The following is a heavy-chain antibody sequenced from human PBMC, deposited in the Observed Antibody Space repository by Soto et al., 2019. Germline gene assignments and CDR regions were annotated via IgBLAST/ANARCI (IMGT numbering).Heavy chain of an antibody. D-gene: IGHD1-1*01. V-gene: IGHV3-30*18. Sequence: QVQLVESGGGVVQPGRSLRLSCAASGFTFSSYGMHWVRQAPGKGLEWVAVISYDGSNKYYADSVKGRFTISRDNSKNTLYLQMNSLRAEDTAVYYCAKDLDFAGGPAYYWGQGTLVTVSS. CDR2: ISYDGSNK. CDR1: GFTFSSYG. CDR3: AKDLDFAGGPAYY. J-gene: IGHJ4*02.